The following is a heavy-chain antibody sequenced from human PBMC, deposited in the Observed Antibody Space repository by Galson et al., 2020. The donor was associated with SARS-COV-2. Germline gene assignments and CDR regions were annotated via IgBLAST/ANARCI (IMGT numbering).Heavy chain of an antibody. Sequence: SETLSLTCAISGDSVSGNSVAWNWIRQSPSRGLEWLGRTYYRSKWYNDYAVSVKSRITINPDTSKNQFSLQLSSVTPEDTAVYYCARVIAAPGTGWFDPWGQGTLVTVSS. CDR3: ARVIAAPGTGWFDP. D-gene: IGHD6-13*01. CDR2: TYYRSKWYN. J-gene: IGHJ5*02. CDR1: GDSVSGNSVA. V-gene: IGHV6-1*01.